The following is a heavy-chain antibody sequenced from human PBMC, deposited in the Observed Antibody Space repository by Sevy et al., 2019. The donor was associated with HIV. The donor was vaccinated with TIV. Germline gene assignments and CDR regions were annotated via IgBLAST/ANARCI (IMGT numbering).Heavy chain of an antibody. D-gene: IGHD6-19*01. V-gene: IGHV4-39*01. Sequence: ETLSLTCSVSGGSITSNNYYWGWIPQPPGKGLEWIGSIYHSGNTYYNPSLKSRVTVSVDTSRSHFSLKVTSVAASDTAVYFCASQPGYRSTYYGFSLSRTFDSWGPGTLVTVSS. CDR2: IYHSGNT. CDR1: GGSITSNNYY. CDR3: ASQPGYRSTYYGFSLSRTFDS. J-gene: IGHJ4*02.